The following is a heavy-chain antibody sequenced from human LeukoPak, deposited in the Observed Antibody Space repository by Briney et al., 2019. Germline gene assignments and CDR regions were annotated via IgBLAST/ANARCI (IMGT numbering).Heavy chain of an antibody. CDR2: IYTSGST. D-gene: IGHD2-2*01. J-gene: IGHJ6*03. CDR1: GGSISSYY. CDR3: ARCTSCLNSFYFYYMDV. Sequence: SETLSLTCTVSGGSISSYYWSWIRQPAGKGLEWIGRIYTSGSTNYNPSLKSRVTMSVDTSKNQFSLKLSSVTAADTAVYFCARCTSCLNSFYFYYMDVWGKGTTVTVSS. V-gene: IGHV4-4*07.